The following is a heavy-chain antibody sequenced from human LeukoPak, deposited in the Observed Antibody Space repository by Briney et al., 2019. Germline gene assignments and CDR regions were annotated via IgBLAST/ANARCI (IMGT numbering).Heavy chain of an antibody. CDR2: IYYSGST. J-gene: IGHJ4*02. CDR1: GGSISSYY. Sequence: PSETLSLTCTVSGGSISSYYWSWIRQPPGKGLEWIGYIYYSGSTNYNPSLKSRVTISVDTSKNQFSLKLSSVTAADTAVYYCARARQQQLVIFDYWGQGTLVTVSS. D-gene: IGHD6-13*01. CDR3: ARARQQQLVIFDY. V-gene: IGHV4-59*12.